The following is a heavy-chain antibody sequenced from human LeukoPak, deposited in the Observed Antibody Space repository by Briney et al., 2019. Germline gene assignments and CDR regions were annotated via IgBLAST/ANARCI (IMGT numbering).Heavy chain of an antibody. CDR3: ARDYGRSRDYGMDV. J-gene: IGHJ6*02. CDR1: GFTFSNYW. CDR2: INSDGSSP. Sequence: GGSLRLSCAASGFTFSNYWMHWVRQAPGKGLVWVSRINSDGSSPTYADSVKGRFTISRDNAKNTLYLQMNSLRAEDTAVYYCARDYGRSRDYGMDVWGQGTTVTVSS. D-gene: IGHD3-10*01. V-gene: IGHV3-74*01.